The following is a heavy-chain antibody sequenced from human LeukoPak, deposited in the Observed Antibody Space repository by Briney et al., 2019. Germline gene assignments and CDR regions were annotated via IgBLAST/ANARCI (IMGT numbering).Heavy chain of an antibody. J-gene: IGHJ2*01. D-gene: IGHD3-22*01. V-gene: IGHV4-30-4*08. CDR1: GGSISSGDYY. CDR3: ARGRRITMIRYFDL. Sequence: PSQTLSLTCTVSGGSISSGDYYWSWIRQPPGKGLEWIGYIYYSGSTYYNPSLKSRVTISVDTSKNQFSLKLSSVTAADTAVYYCARGRRITMIRYFDLWGRGTLVTVSS. CDR2: IYYSGST.